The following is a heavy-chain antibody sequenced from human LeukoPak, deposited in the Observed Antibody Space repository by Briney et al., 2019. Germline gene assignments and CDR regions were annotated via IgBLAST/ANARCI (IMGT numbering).Heavy chain of an antibody. D-gene: IGHD6-19*01. CDR2: INHSGST. J-gene: IGHJ3*02. V-gene: IGHV4-34*01. Sequence: SETLSLTCAVYGGSFSGYYWSWIRQPPGKGLEWIGEINHSGSTNYNPSLKSRVTISEDTSKNQFSLKLSSVTAADTAVYYCARREGSGPKLHAFDIWGQGTMVTVSS. CDR1: GGSFSGYY. CDR3: ARREGSGPKLHAFDI.